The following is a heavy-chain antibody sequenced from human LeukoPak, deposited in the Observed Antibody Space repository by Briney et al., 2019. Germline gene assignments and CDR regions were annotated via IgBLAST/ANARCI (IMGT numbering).Heavy chain of an antibody. J-gene: IGHJ4*02. CDR3: ARAPMYYYDRSGYPPPDDY. V-gene: IGHV1-3*01. CDR2: INAGNGNT. D-gene: IGHD3-22*01. Sequence: EASVNVSSTASGYTFTTYAMHSVRQAPGQRREWLGWINAGNGNTKYSQRFQGRVTITRDTSASTAYMELSSLRSEDTAVYYCARAPMYYYDRSGYPPPDDYWGQGTLVTVSS. CDR1: GYTFTTYA.